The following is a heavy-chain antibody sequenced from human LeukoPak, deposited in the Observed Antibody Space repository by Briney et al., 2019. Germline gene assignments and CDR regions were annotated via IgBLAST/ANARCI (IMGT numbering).Heavy chain of an antibody. D-gene: IGHD6-13*01. CDR1: GFRFVDYG. CDR2: INWNGGIT. CDR3: ARNRMGTSYSVSHFDS. V-gene: IGHV3-20*04. J-gene: IGHJ4*02. Sequence: GGSLRLSCATSGFRFVDYGLSWVRQAPGKGLEWLSAINWNGGITEYADSVKGRFTFSRDNAKNSLYLQMDSLRAEDTAFYYCARNRMGTSYSVSHFDSWGQGTLVTVSS.